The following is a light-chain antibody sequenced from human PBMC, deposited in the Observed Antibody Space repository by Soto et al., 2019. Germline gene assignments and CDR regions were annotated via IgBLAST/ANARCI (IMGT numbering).Light chain of an antibody. J-gene: IGKJ3*01. CDR2: GAS. V-gene: IGKV3-20*01. Sequence: VLTQSPGTLSLSPGESATLSCRASQSVSGTYLAWYQQKPGQPPRLLIYGASSRATGIPDRFSGSGSGTDFTLTIRRLEHEDFAVYYCQQYDSYLTFGPGTKVDIK. CDR1: QSVSGTY. CDR3: QQYDSYLT.